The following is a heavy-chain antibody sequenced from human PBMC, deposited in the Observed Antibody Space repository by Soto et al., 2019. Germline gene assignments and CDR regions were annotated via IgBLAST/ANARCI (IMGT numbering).Heavy chain of an antibody. J-gene: IGHJ4*02. CDR2: IYTSGST. CDR3: ARACSSNSCYDVFDY. V-gene: IGHV4-4*07. D-gene: IGHD2-2*01. Sequence: SETLSLTCTVSGGSISSYYWSWIRQPAGKGLEWIGRIYTSGSTNYNPSLKSRVTMSVDTSRNQFSLKLSSVTAADTAVYYCARACSSNSCYDVFDYWGQGTLVTVSS. CDR1: GGSISSYY.